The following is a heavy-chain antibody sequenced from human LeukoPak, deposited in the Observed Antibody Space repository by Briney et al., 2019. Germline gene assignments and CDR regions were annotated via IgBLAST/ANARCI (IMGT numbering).Heavy chain of an antibody. CDR2: FSASTGIT. CDR1: GYTFTNNV. CDR3: ANRVDYGAYYGMDV. J-gene: IGHJ6*04. D-gene: IGHD4-17*01. V-gene: IGHV1-18*01. Sequence: ASVKVSFQASGYTFTNNVITWVGPAPGQGLGGMGWFSASTGITKYAHKVQDRVTMTTNTSTSTAYMDLRSLTPGDTAVYYCANRVDYGAYYGMDVGGEGTTVTVSS.